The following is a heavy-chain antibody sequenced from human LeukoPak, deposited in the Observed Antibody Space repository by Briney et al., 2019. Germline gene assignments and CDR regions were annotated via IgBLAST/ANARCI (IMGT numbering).Heavy chain of an antibody. CDR3: ARVVGFYDSSAFDL. CDR2: VYYTGST. CDR1: GGSISSYY. Sequence: SETLSPTCTVSGGSISSYYWSWIRQPPGKGLEWIGYVYYTGSTKYNPSLNSRVTMSLDTSKNQFSLRLSSVTAADTAVYYCARVVGFYDSSAFDLWGQGTLVTVSS. V-gene: IGHV4-59*01. D-gene: IGHD3-22*01. J-gene: IGHJ5*02.